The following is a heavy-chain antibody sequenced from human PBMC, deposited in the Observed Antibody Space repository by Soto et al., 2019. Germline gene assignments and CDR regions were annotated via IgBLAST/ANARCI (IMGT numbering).Heavy chain of an antibody. Sequence: ASVKVSCKASGGTFSSYTISWVRQAPGQGLEWMGRIIPILGIANYAQKFQGRVTITADKSTSTAYMELSSLRSEDTAVYYCALVVVAATRPFDIWGQGTMVTVSS. CDR2: IIPILGIA. J-gene: IGHJ3*02. CDR3: ALVVVAATRPFDI. CDR1: GGTFSSYT. D-gene: IGHD2-15*01. V-gene: IGHV1-69*02.